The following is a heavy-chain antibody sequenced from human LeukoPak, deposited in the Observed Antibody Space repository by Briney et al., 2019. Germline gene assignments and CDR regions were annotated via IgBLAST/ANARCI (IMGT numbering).Heavy chain of an antibody. D-gene: IGHD3-22*01. CDR3: ARGDYYYDSSGYN. Sequence: ASVKVSCKASGGTFSSYAVSWVRQAPGQGLEWMGGIIPIFGTSSYAQKFQGRITIAADEATRTVYVELSSLRSEDTAVYYCARGDYYYDSSGYNWGQGTLVTVSS. CDR2: IIPIFGTS. J-gene: IGHJ4*02. V-gene: IGHV1-69*13. CDR1: GGTFSSYA.